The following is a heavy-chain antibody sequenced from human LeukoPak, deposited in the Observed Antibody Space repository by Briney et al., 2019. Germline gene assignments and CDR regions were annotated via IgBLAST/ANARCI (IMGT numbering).Heavy chain of an antibody. Sequence: SETLSLTCAVYGGSFSGYYWSWIRQPPGKGLEWIGEINHSGSTNYNPSLKSRVTISVDTSKNQFSLKLSSVTAAHTAVYYCARDHGASSGWYWTSYGMDVWGQGTTVTVSS. CDR2: INHSGST. D-gene: IGHD6-19*01. CDR1: GGSFSGYY. CDR3: ARDHGASSGWYWTSYGMDV. J-gene: IGHJ6*02. V-gene: IGHV4-34*01.